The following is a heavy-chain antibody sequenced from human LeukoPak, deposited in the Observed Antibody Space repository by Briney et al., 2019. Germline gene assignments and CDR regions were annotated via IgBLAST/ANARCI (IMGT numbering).Heavy chain of an antibody. CDR2: IIPIFGTA. V-gene: IGHV1-69*05. CDR1: GGTFSSYA. D-gene: IGHD2-21*02. Sequence: ASVKVSCKASGGTFSSYAISWVRQAPGQGLEWMGRIIPIFGTANYAQKFQGRVTITTDESTSTAYMELSSMRSEDTAVYYCARSVLVTAILNYWGQGTLVTVSS. J-gene: IGHJ4*02. CDR3: ARSVLVTAILNY.